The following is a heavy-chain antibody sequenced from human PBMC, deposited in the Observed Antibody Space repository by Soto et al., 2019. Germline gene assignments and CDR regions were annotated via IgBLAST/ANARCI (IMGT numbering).Heavy chain of an antibody. Sequence: QVHLEESGGSLVKPGRSLRLSCTASGFIFSDYYMSWICQAPGKGLEWGSDISNSGRITHHADSVEEGCTMSRHNAKDSLYLQMNSRRPEDSAIYFCARDHGGGGLTLEYWGQGTLVTVSS. CDR2: ISNSGRIT. J-gene: IGHJ4*02. V-gene: IGHV3-11*01. CDR3: ARDHGGGGLTLEY. D-gene: IGHD3-16*01. CDR1: GFIFSDYY.